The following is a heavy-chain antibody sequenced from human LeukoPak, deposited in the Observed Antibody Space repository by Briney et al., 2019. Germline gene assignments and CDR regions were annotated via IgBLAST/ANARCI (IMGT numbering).Heavy chain of an antibody. Sequence: PSETLSLTCTVSGYSISSGYYWGWIRQPPGKGLEWIGSIYHSGSTYYNPSLKSRVTISVDTSKNQFSLKLSSVTAADTAVYYCARDAGYSGYDFDYWGQGTLVTVSS. CDR1: GYSISSGYY. V-gene: IGHV4-38-2*02. D-gene: IGHD5-12*01. J-gene: IGHJ4*02. CDR3: ARDAGYSGYDFDY. CDR2: IYHSGST.